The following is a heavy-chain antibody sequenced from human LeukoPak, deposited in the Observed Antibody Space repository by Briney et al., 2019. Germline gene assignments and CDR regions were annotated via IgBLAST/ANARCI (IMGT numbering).Heavy chain of an antibody. V-gene: IGHV4-39*07. CDR2: VYYSGST. J-gene: IGHJ4*02. CDR1: GGSISSGGYY. CDR3: ARGVYDSSGPRFDY. D-gene: IGHD3-22*01. Sequence: SETLSLTCTVSGGSISSGGYYWAWIRQPPGKGLEWIGSVYYSGSTYYNPSLKSRVTISVDRSKNQFSLKLSSVTAADTAVYYCARGVYDSSGPRFDYWGQGTLVTVSS.